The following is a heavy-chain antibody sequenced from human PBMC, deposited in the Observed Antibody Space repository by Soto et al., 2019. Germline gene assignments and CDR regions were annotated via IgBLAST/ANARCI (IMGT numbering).Heavy chain of an antibody. J-gene: IGHJ6*02. Sequence: GDSLKLSCKGSGYRFAGYWITLVRQKPGTGLEWMGRIDPSDSQTYYSPSFRGHVTISADKSISTAYLQWSSLKASDTAMYYCARRFDGGSGAGSSYYGMGGWGQGATLTFSS. CDR2: IDPSDSQT. V-gene: IGHV5-10-1*01. CDR3: ARRFDGGSGAGSSYYGMGG. D-gene: IGHD1-26*01. CDR1: GYRFAGYW.